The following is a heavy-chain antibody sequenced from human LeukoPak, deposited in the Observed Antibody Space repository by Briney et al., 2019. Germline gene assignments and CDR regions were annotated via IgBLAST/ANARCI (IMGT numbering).Heavy chain of an antibody. Sequence: SETLSLTCTVSGGSISSSNYYWGWIRQPPGKGLEWIVSIFYSGSTYYNPSLESRVTISVDKSKNQFSLKLSSVTAADTAVYYCARDQPDSSGWYAKDAFDIWGQGTMVTVSS. V-gene: IGHV4-39*07. CDR3: ARDQPDSSGWYAKDAFDI. CDR1: GGSISSSNYY. D-gene: IGHD6-19*01. CDR2: IFYSGST. J-gene: IGHJ3*02.